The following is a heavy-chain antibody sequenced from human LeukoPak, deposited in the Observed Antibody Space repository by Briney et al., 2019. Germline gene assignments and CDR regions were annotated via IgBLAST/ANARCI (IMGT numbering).Heavy chain of an antibody. CDR2: MNPNSGNT. V-gene: IGHV1-8*01. CDR3: ARTFGITGTTGL. D-gene: IGHD1-20*01. Sequence: ASVKVSCKASGYTFTSYDINWVRQATGQGLEWMGWMNPNSGNTGYAQKFQGRVTMTRNTSISTAYMELSSLRSEDTAVYYCARTFGITGTTGLWGQGTLVTVSS. CDR1: GYTFTSYD. J-gene: IGHJ4*02.